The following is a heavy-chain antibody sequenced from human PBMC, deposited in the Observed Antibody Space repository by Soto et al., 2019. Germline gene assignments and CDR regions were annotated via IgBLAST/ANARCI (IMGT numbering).Heavy chain of an antibody. CDR1: GGTLRNYG. V-gene: IGHV1-69*12. Sequence: QVQLVQSGAEVKKPGSSVRVSCKASGGTLRNYGISWVRQAPGQGLEWMGGIIPVFGTANYAQKFQGRVTITADESTSKVYMDVTSLRSEDTAVYCCSRGDATKIVVTTYYGMDVWGQGTTVTVSS. D-gene: IGHD4-17*01. CDR2: IIPVFGTA. CDR3: SRGDATKIVVTTYYGMDV. J-gene: IGHJ6*02.